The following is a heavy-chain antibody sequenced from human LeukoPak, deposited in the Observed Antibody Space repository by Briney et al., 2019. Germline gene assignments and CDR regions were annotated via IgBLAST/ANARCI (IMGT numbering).Heavy chain of an antibody. CDR3: ARVGFVFGMDV. V-gene: IGHV3-33*01. J-gene: IGHJ6*02. CDR2: IWYDGSNK. CDR1: GFTFSSYG. Sequence: PGGSRRLSCAASGFTFSSYGMQWVRQAPGKGLKWVAVIWYDGSNKYYADSVRGRFTISRDNSKNTLYLQMNSLRAEDTAVYYCARVGFVFGMDVWGQGTTVTVSS. D-gene: IGHD3-10*01.